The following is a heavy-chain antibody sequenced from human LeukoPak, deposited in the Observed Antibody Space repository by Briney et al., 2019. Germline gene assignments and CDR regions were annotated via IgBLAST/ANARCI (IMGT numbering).Heavy chain of an antibody. V-gene: IGHV3-7*01. CDR3: TRDCSSTSCYPDF. Sequence: GRSLGLSCAALGLTFGRNWMSWFAQSPGKGLNVLANMKQDGSEKYYVDSVKGRFTISRDNDKNTLYMQMNSMRAEDTAVYYCTRDCSSTSCYPDFWGQGNLVTVSS. J-gene: IGHJ4*02. CDR2: MKQDGSEK. CDR1: GLTFGRNW. D-gene: IGHD2-2*01.